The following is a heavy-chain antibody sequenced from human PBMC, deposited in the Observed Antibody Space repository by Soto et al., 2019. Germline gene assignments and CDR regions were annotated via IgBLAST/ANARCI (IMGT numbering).Heavy chain of an antibody. CDR3: ARERDSSSWDDYYGMDV. CDR1: GGTFSSYT. CDR2: IIPILGIA. V-gene: IGHV1-69*08. D-gene: IGHD6-13*01. Sequence: QVQLVQSGAEVKKPGSSVKVSCKASGGTFSSYTISWVRQAPGQGLEWMGRIIPILGIANYAQKFQGRVTITAXTSXSXGYMELSSLRSEDTAVYYCARERDSSSWDDYYGMDVWGQGTTVTVSS. J-gene: IGHJ6*02.